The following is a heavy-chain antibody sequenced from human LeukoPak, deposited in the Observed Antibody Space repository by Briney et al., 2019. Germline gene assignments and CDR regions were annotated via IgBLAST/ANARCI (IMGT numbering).Heavy chain of an antibody. D-gene: IGHD3-22*01. V-gene: IGHV3-23*01. Sequence: GGSLILSCAASGFTFSPYAMTWVRQAPGKGLEWVSGITNSGDSLYYADSVKGRFTISRDNSKSTLYLQMNSLRAEDTAVYYCARGQYYYDSSGYYRFYFDYWGQGTLVTVSS. CDR2: ITNSGDSL. CDR1: GFTFSPYA. J-gene: IGHJ4*02. CDR3: ARGQYYYDSSGYYRFYFDY.